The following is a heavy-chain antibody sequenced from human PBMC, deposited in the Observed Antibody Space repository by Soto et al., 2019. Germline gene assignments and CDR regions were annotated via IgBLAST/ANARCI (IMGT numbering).Heavy chain of an antibody. V-gene: IGHV4-59*01. CDR3: ARVLADSSGLYYYYYGMDV. CDR2: IYYSGST. J-gene: IGHJ6*02. Sequence: PSETLSLTCTVPGGSISSYYWSWIRQPPGKGLEWIGYIYYSGSTNYNPSLKSRVTISVDTSKNQFSLKLSSVTAADTAVYYCARVLADSSGLYYYYYGMDVWGQGTTVTVSS. CDR1: GGSISSYY. D-gene: IGHD6-19*01.